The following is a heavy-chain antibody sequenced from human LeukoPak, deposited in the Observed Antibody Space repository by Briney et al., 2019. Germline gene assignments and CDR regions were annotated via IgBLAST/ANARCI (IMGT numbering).Heavy chain of an antibody. CDR1: GGSISSYY. Sequence: PSETLSLTCTVSGGSISSYYWSWIRQPPGKGLEWIGHIYYSGSTNYNPSLKSRVTISIDTSKNQFSLRLSSVTAADTAVYYCARERGAIGIDYWGQGTLVTVSS. CDR3: ARERGAIGIDY. V-gene: IGHV4-59*01. D-gene: IGHD2-2*01. J-gene: IGHJ4*02. CDR2: IYYSGST.